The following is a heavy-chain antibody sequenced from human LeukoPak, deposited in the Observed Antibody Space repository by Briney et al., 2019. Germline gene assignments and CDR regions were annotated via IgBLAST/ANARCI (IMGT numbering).Heavy chain of an antibody. J-gene: IGHJ3*02. Sequence: ASVKVSCKASGGTFSSYAISWVRQAPGQGLEWMGGIIPIFGTANYAQKFQGRVTITADESTSTAYMELSSLRSEDTAVYYCARDYYDSSGYQDAFDIWGQGTMVSVSS. CDR3: ARDYYDSSGYQDAFDI. CDR1: GGTFSSYA. CDR2: IIPIFGTA. V-gene: IGHV1-69*13. D-gene: IGHD3-22*01.